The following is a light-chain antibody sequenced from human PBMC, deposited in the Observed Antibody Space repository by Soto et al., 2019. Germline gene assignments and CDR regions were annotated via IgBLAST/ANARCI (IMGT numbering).Light chain of an antibody. J-gene: IGKJ1*01. V-gene: IGKV3-15*01. CDR2: GAS. CDR3: QQYGTSPRT. CDR1: QSVSSN. Sequence: EIVMTQSPATLSVSPGERATLPCRASQSVSSNLAWYQHKPGQAPRLLIYGASTRATGMPARFSGSGSGTEFTLTISSLQSEDFAVYYCQQYGTSPRTFGQGTRV.